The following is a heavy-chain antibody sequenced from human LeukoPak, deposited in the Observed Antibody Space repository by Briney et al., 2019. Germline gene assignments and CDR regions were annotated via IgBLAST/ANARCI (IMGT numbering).Heavy chain of an antibody. D-gene: IGHD2-2*01. Sequence: PSETLSLTCTVSGGSISSYYWSWIRQPPGKGLEWIGYIYYSGSSDSNPSLTSRVTTLVDTSKNQFSLKLTSVTAADTAVYYCARARYANAWYAFDIWGHGTMVTVSS. CDR3: ARARYANAWYAFDI. CDR2: IYYSGSS. V-gene: IGHV4-59*01. CDR1: GGSISSYY. J-gene: IGHJ3*02.